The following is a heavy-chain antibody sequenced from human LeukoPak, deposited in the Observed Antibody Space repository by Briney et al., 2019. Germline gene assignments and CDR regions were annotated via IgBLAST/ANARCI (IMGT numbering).Heavy chain of an antibody. V-gene: IGHV4-30-4*01. D-gene: IGHD4/OR15-4a*01. Sequence: PSETLSLTCTVSGGSISSGNYYWNWIRQPPGKGLECIGYIHYSGSTYYNPSLKSRVTISVDTSKNQFSLKLSSVTAADTAVYYCVRGRGTAVTMGNWFDPWGQGTLVTVSS. J-gene: IGHJ5*02. CDR2: IHYSGST. CDR1: GGSISSGNYY. CDR3: VRGRGTAVTMGNWFDP.